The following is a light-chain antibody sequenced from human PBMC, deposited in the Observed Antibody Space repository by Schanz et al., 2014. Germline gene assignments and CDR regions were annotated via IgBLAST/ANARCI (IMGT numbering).Light chain of an antibody. J-gene: IGKJ4*01. Sequence: AIRITQSPSSLSASTGDRVTLTCRASQGISSYLAWYQQKPGKAPKLLIYAASTLQSGVPSRFSGSGSGTDFTLTISCLQPEDFATYYCQQATGFPPTFGGGTKVEIK. CDR2: AAS. CDR1: QGISSY. V-gene: IGKV1-8*01. CDR3: QQATGFPPT.